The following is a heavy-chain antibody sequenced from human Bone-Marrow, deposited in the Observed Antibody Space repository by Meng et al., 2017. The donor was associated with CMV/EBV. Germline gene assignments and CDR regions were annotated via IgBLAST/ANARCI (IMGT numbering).Heavy chain of an antibody. J-gene: IGHJ6*02. Sequence: WGSLRLSCAASGFTISSYWMSWVRQAPGKGLEWVANIKQVGSVKYNVDSVKGRFTISRDNAMNSLYLQMNSLIAEDTAVYYCASDLSRPKTIFGLVTIYYYYGMDVWGQGTTVTVSS. V-gene: IGHV3-7*01. D-gene: IGHD3/OR15-3a*01. CDR1: GFTISSYW. CDR3: ASDLSRPKTIFGLVTIYYYYGMDV. CDR2: IKQVGSVK.